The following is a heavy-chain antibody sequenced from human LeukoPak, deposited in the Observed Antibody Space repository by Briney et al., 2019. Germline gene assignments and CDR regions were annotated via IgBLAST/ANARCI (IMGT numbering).Heavy chain of an antibody. V-gene: IGHV3-7*01. Sequence: GGSLRLSCAASGFTFSTFAMSWVRQAPGKGVEWVANIKKDGSEKYYVDAVKGRFTISRDNAKTSLYLQMNSLRAEDTAVYYCARDLSGIAGYTYGRGIDYWGQGTLVTVSS. CDR3: ARDLSGIAGYTYGRGIDY. CDR1: GFTFSTFA. J-gene: IGHJ4*02. D-gene: IGHD5-18*01. CDR2: IKKDGSEK.